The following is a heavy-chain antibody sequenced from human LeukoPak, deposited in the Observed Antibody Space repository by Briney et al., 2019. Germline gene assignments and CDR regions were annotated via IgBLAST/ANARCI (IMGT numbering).Heavy chain of an antibody. CDR3: AKDQGGDILTGWLAYDAFDI. CDR1: GFTFSSYG. Sequence: PGRSLRLSCAASGFTFSSYGMHWVRQAPGKGLEWVAVISYDGSNKYYADSVKGRFTISRDNSKNTLYLQMNSLRAEDTAVYYCAKDQGGDILTGWLAYDAFDIWGQGTMVTVSS. CDR2: ISYDGSNK. D-gene: IGHD3-9*01. J-gene: IGHJ3*02. V-gene: IGHV3-30*18.